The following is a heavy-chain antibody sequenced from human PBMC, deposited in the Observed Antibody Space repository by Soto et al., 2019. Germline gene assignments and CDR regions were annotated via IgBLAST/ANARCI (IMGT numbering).Heavy chain of an antibody. CDR3: ARDPSRGSDWARYFDL. V-gene: IGHV3-48*01. CDR1: GFSFSNYA. Sequence: EVQLVESGEGLVQPGGSLRLSCAASGFSFSNYAMDWVRQAPGKGLEWVSYISGSSSNIRYADSVKGRFTISRDNAKSSVYLQMNSLRADDTAVYYCARDPSRGSDWARYFDLWGRGTLVTVSS. D-gene: IGHD1-26*01. CDR2: ISGSSSNI. J-gene: IGHJ2*01.